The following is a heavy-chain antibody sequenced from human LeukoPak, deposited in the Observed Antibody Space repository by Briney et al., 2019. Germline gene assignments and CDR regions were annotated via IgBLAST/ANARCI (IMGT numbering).Heavy chain of an antibody. D-gene: IGHD3-22*01. V-gene: IGHV3-9*01. Sequence: GGSLTLSCAAYGFTFDDYAMHWVRQAPGKGLEWVSGISWNSGSIGYADSVKGRFTISRDNAKNSLYLQMNSLRAEGTALYYCAKDRDYYDSSGSLDYWGQGTLVTVSS. CDR2: ISWNSGSI. CDR3: AKDRDYYDSSGSLDY. CDR1: GFTFDDYA. J-gene: IGHJ4*02.